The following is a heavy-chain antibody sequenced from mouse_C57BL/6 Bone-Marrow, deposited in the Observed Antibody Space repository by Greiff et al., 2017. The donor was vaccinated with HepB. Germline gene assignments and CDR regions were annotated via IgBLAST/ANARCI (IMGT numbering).Heavy chain of an antibody. V-gene: IGHV1-64*01. Sequence: QVQLQQPGAELVKPGASVKLSCKASGYTFTSYWMHWVKQRPGQGLEWIGMIHPNSGSTNYNEKFKSKATLTVDKSSSTAYMQLSSLTSEDSAVYYCAREGRGITTVEDFDVWGTGTTVTVSS. D-gene: IGHD1-1*01. J-gene: IGHJ1*03. CDR1: GYTFTSYW. CDR3: AREGRGITTVEDFDV. CDR2: IHPNSGST.